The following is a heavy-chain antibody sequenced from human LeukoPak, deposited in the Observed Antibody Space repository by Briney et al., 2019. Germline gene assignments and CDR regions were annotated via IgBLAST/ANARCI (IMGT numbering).Heavy chain of an antibody. CDR1: AYTFTSYY. CDR3: AREGDYYDSSGYYGAFDI. J-gene: IGHJ3*02. CDR2: INPSGGST. Sequence: ASVKVSCKASAYTFTSYYMHWVRQAPGQGLEWMGIINPSGGSTSYAQKFQGRVTMTRDMSTSTVYMELSSLRSEDTAVYYCAREGDYYDSSGYYGAFDIWGQGTMVTVSS. V-gene: IGHV1-46*01. D-gene: IGHD3-22*01.